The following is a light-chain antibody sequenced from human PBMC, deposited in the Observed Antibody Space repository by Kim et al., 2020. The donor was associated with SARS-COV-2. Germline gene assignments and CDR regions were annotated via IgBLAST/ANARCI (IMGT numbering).Light chain of an antibody. CDR3: QHFDTYPLT. J-gene: IGKJ4*01. CDR1: QGIGTY. V-gene: IGKV1-9*01. Sequence: ASVRDRVTITCRASQGIGTYLAWYQQKPGKAPRLLVFAASTLQSGVPSRFSGSGFGTTFTLTISSLQPEDFASYYCQHFDTYPLTFGGGTKVDIK. CDR2: AAS.